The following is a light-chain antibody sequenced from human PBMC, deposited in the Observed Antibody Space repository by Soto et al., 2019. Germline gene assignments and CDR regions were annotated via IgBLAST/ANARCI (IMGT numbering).Light chain of an antibody. CDR3: QQSFRTLVT. J-gene: IGKJ5*01. CDR1: QSISTY. Sequence: DIQMTQSPSSLSASVGDRVTITCRASQSISTYLNWYQQKPGKAPKLLIYAASSLQSGVPSRFSGSGSGTDFTLTINNLHPDDFATYYCQQSFRTLVTFGQGTRLEIK. V-gene: IGKV1-39*01. CDR2: AAS.